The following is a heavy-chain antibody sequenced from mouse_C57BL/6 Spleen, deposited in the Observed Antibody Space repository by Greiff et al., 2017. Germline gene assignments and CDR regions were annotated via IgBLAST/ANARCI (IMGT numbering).Heavy chain of an antibody. CDR2: IDPSDSET. CDR1: GYTFTSYW. V-gene: IGHV1-52*01. CDR3: ARYGNYEAAY. J-gene: IGHJ3*01. D-gene: IGHD2-1*01. Sequence: VQLQQPGAELVRPGSSVKLSCKASGYTFTSYWMHWVKQRPIQGLEWIGNIDPSDSETHYNQKFKDKATLTVDKSSSTAYMQLSSLTSEDSAVYDCARYGNYEAAYWGQGTLVTVSA.